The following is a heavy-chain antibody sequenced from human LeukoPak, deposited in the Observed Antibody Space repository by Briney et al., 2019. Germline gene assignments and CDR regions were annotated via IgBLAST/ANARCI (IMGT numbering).Heavy chain of an antibody. CDR2: IYSGGST. D-gene: IGHD2-2*01. J-gene: IGHJ6*02. CDR1: GITVSGNY. CDR3: ASDSRSYYYYYGMDV. V-gene: IGHV3-53*01. Sequence: PGGSLRLSGAASGITVSGNYLTWVRQAPGKGLEWVSVIYSGGSTSYADSVKGRFTISRDNSKNTLYLQMNSLRAEDTAVYYCASDSRSYYYYYGMDVWGQGTTVTVSS.